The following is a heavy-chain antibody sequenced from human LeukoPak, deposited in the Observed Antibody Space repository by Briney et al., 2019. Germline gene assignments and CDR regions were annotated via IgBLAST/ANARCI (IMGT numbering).Heavy chain of an antibody. CDR1: GGSISSSSYY. Sequence: RASETLSLTCTVSGGSISSSSYYWGWIRQPPGKGLEWIGSIYYSGSTYYNPSLKSRVTIPVDTSKNQFSLKLNSVTAADTAVYYCARQRRGSYLVDFDYWGQGTLVTVSS. D-gene: IGHD1-26*01. CDR2: IYYSGST. V-gene: IGHV4-39*01. J-gene: IGHJ4*02. CDR3: ARQRRGSYLVDFDY.